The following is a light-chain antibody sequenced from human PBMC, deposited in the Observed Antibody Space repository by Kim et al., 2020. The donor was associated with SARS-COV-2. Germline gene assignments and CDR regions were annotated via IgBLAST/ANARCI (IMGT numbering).Light chain of an antibody. J-gene: IGKJ3*01. CDR1: QSLVYSDGNIY. CDR3: MQGTHWPFT. Sequence: PAANSCRSSQSLVYSDGNIYLNWFRQRPGQSPRRLIYKVSNRDSGVPDRLSGSGSGTDFTLQISRVEAEDVGVYYCMQGTHWPFTFGPGTKVDIK. CDR2: KVS. V-gene: IGKV2-30*01.